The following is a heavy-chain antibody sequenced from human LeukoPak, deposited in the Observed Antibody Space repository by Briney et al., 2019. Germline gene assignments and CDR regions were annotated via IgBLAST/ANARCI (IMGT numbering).Heavy chain of an antibody. Sequence: SETLSLTCTVSGGSISSYYWGWIRQPPGKGLEWIGSIYYSGSTYYNPSLKSRVTISVDTSKNQFSLKLSSVTAADTAVYYCARAGTYYYMDVWGKGTTVTVSS. CDR2: IYYSGST. CDR1: GGSISSYY. J-gene: IGHJ6*03. V-gene: IGHV4-39*01. CDR3: ARAGTYYYMDV. D-gene: IGHD1-1*01.